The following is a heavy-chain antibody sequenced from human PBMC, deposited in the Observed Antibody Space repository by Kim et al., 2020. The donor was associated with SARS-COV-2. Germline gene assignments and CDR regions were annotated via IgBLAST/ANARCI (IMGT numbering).Heavy chain of an antibody. D-gene: IGHD3-3*01. CDR2: IYYSGST. Sequence: SETLSLTCTVSGGSISSSSYYWGWIRQPPGKGLEWIGSIYYSGSTYYNPSLKSRVTISVDTSKNQFSLKLSSVTAADTAVYYCARLQLLRITIFGVVEKGNSFDPWGQGTLVTVSS. V-gene: IGHV4-39*01. CDR1: GGSISSSSYY. CDR3: ARLQLLRITIFGVVEKGNSFDP. J-gene: IGHJ5*02.